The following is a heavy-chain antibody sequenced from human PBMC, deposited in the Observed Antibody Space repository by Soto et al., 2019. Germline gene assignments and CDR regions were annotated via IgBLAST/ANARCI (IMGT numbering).Heavy chain of an antibody. CDR1: GGTFSSYA. Sequence: QVQLVQSGAEVRQPASSVKVSCKTSGGTFSSYASRWVRQAPRQGLEWMGGIVPIVDTSTYAQKFQGRVTITADESTSTVYMELSSLRSDDTAVYYCVRVVAIPGYPDNWGQGTLVTVSS. CDR2: IVPIVDTS. V-gene: IGHV1-69*12. J-gene: IGHJ4*02. D-gene: IGHD5-12*01. CDR3: VRVVAIPGYPDN.